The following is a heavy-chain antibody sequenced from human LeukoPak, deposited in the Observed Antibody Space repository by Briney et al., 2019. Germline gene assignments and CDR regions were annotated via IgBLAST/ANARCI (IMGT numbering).Heavy chain of an antibody. D-gene: IGHD2-2*01. Sequence: PSETLSLTCTVSGGSISSYYWSWIRQPPGKGLEWIGEINHSGSTNYNPSLKSRVTISVDTSKNQFSLKLSSVTAADTAVYYCARRSRNVLGYCSSTSCYWFDPWGQGTLVTVSS. V-gene: IGHV4-34*01. CDR2: INHSGST. CDR3: ARRSRNVLGYCSSTSCYWFDP. J-gene: IGHJ5*02. CDR1: GGSISSYY.